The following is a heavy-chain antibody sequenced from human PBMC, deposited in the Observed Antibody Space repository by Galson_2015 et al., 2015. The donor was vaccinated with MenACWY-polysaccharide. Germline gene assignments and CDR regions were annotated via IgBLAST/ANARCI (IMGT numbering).Heavy chain of an antibody. CDR1: GFNFGGNG. D-gene: IGHD6-13*01. CDR3: ARNPSRLDIGAASH. CDR2: IRNDGRK. V-gene: IGHV3-33*01. Sequence: SLRLSCAGSGFNFGGNGLHWVRQAPGKGLEWVALIRNDGRKHYPDAVKGRFTISRDNSKNTLYLQMNSLRPEDTAVYYCARNPSRLDIGAASHWGQGALVSVSS. J-gene: IGHJ4*02.